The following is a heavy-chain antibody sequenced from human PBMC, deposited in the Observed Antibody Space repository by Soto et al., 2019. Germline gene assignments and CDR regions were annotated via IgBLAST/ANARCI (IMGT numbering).Heavy chain of an antibody. Sequence: SVKVSCKASGGTFSSYAISWVRQAPGQGLEWMGGIIPIFGTANYAQKFQGRVTITADESTSTAYMELSSLRSEDTAVYYCARSQDIVVVPDAIYYWGQGTLVTVSS. V-gene: IGHV1-69*13. D-gene: IGHD2-2*01. J-gene: IGHJ4*02. CDR1: GGTFSSYA. CDR3: ARSQDIVVVPDAIYY. CDR2: IIPIFGTA.